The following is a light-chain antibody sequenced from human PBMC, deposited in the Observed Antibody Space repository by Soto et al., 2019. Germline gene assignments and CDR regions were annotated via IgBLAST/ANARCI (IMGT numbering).Light chain of an antibody. CDR2: GAS. CDR1: QSVSSN. V-gene: IGKV3-20*01. J-gene: IGKJ5*01. CDR3: QHYDSLPIT. Sequence: PATLSVSPGERATLSCRASQSVSSNLAWYQQKPGQPPRLLIYGASSRATGIPDRFSGSGSGTDFTLTISRLEPEDFAVFYCQHYDSLPITFGQGTRLEI.